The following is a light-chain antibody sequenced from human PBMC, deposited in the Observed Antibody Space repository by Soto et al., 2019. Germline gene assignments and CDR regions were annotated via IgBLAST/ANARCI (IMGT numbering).Light chain of an antibody. V-gene: IGKV3-20*01. Sequence: VRTESAWSVALSAGRSATITCKTSQSDGSNFVAWYQHKPGQAPRLLIYGASSRATGIPDRFIVIKSRTDFTITLRRREPEDSAVDNCEQSGSSPWTVSQGTKLDIK. CDR2: GAS. CDR3: EQSGSSPWT. J-gene: IGKJ1*01. CDR1: QSDGSNF.